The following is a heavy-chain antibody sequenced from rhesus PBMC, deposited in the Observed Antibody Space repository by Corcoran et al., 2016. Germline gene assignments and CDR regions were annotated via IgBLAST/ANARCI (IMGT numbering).Heavy chain of an antibody. CDR1: VGPITGVSG. J-gene: IGHJ5-1*01. CDR3: AYYNWGDYNNRFDV. CDR2: IYSSSGTT. V-gene: IGHV4S7*01. Sequence: QVQLQESGPGLLKPSETLPLTCAGSVGPITGVSGWGGLRRAPGMGLGWIGGIYSSSGTTYYNPSLKSRITISTATSKNQFSLKLSSVTAADTAVYYCAYYNWGDYNNRFDVWGPGVLVTVSS. D-gene: IGHD3-34*01.